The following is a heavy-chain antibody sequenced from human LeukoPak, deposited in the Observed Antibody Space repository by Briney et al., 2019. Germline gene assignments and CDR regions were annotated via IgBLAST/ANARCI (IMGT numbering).Heavy chain of an antibody. CDR2: ISGSGTTM. CDR1: GFTFSSYA. CDR3: GRDFGLTGTKRSFDI. J-gene: IGHJ3*02. D-gene: IGHD1-7*01. Sequence: GGSLRPSCAASGFTFSSYAMSWVRQAPGKGLEWLSYISGSGTTMYYADSVKGRFTISRDNAKNSLDLQMNSLRAEDTAVYYCGRDFGLTGTKRSFDIWGQGTMVTVSS. V-gene: IGHV3-48*04.